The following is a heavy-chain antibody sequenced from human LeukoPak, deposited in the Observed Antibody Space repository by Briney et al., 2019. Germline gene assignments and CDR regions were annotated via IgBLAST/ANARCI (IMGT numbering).Heavy chain of an antibody. CDR2: ISSSGSTI. V-gene: IGHV3-48*03. D-gene: IGHD3-22*01. Sequence: AGGSLRLSCAASGFTFSSYEMNWVRQAPGKGLEWGSYISSSGSTIYYADSVKGRFTISRDNAKNSLYLQMNSLRADDTAVYYCARNTYSDYYDSSGYSPGDFDYWGQGTLVTVSS. CDR3: ARNTYSDYYDSSGYSPGDFDY. J-gene: IGHJ4*02. CDR1: GFTFSSYE.